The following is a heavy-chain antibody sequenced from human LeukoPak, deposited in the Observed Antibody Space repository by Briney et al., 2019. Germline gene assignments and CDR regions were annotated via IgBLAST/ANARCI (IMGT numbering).Heavy chain of an antibody. J-gene: IGHJ6*03. Sequence: GGSLRLSCAASGFTVSSNYMSWVRPAPGKGLEWVSVIYSGGSTYYADSVKGRFTISRDNSKNTLYLQMNSLRAEDTAVYYCARGNIENYYYYYMDVWGKGTTVTVSS. CDR2: IYSGGST. V-gene: IGHV3-66*02. CDR1: GFTVSSNY. CDR3: ARGNIENYYYYYMDV.